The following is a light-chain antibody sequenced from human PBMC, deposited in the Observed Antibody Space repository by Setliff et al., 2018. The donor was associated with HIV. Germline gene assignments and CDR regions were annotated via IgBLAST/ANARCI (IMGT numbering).Light chain of an antibody. Sequence: SYELTQPPSVSVAPGKTAKTTCGGNDIGGKSVHWYQQKPGQAPVAVVYDDSDRPSGIPERFSGSNSGNMATLTISRVEAGDEADYYCQVWDRGSDHYVFGSGTKVTVL. J-gene: IGLJ1*01. CDR3: QVWDRGSDHYV. V-gene: IGLV3-21*03. CDR2: DDS. CDR1: DIGGKS.